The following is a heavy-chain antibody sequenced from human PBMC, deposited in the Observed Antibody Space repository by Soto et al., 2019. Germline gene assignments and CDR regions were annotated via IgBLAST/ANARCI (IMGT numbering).Heavy chain of an antibody. CDR3: AKYSSGWFLDC. V-gene: IGHV3-7*05. CDR1: GFTFSSYS. CDR2: IKQDGSDK. Sequence: GGSLRLSCAASGFTFSSYSMSWVRQAPGKGLEWVANIKQDGSDKFYVDSVKGRFTISKDNAKNSLYLQMNSLRAEDTAVYYCAKYSSGWFLDCWGQGTLVTVSS. J-gene: IGHJ4*02. D-gene: IGHD6-19*01.